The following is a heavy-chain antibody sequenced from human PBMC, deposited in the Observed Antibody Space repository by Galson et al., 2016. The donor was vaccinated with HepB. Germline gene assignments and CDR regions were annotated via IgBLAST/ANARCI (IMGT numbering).Heavy chain of an antibody. CDR2: VYSGGLA. Sequence: SLRLSCAASGFPVSKNYMTWVRQAPGKGLEWVSVVYSGGLAYYADSGKGRFTISRDNSENTLYLQMNSLRAEDTAVYYCARDNGWYNFDYWGQGTLVTVSS. J-gene: IGHJ4*02. CDR1: GFPVSKNY. CDR3: ARDNGWYNFDY. V-gene: IGHV3-53*01. D-gene: IGHD6-19*01.